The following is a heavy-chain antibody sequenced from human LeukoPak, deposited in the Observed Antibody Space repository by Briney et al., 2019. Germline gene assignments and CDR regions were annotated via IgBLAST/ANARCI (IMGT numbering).Heavy chain of an antibody. CDR2: ISGRGDIT. D-gene: IGHD6-19*01. CDR1: GFTFSSYA. J-gene: IGHJ4*02. CDR3: GAGDSSGWYYFDY. Sequence: GRSLRLSCAASGFTFSSYAMSWVRQAPGKGLEWVSSISGRGDITYYADSVKGRFTISRDNSKNTLYLQMNSLRAEDTAVYYCGAGDSSGWYYFDYWGQGALVTVSS. V-gene: IGHV3-23*01.